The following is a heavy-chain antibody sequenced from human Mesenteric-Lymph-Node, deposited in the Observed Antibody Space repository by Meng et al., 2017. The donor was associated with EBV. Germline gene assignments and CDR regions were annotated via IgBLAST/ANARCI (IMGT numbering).Heavy chain of an antibody. Sequence: VTLVQSGAEWKKPGASVKFSCKASGYTCTNYGLSWVRQAPGQGLEWMGWISTYTGNTNSAQKVQGRVTMTTDTSTSTAYMELRSLRSDDTAMYYCARMIGSGSPFDYWGQGTLVTVSS. CDR1: GYTCTNYG. V-gene: IGHV1-18*01. J-gene: IGHJ4*02. CDR3: ARMIGSGSPFDY. D-gene: IGHD3-10*01. CDR2: ISTYTGNT.